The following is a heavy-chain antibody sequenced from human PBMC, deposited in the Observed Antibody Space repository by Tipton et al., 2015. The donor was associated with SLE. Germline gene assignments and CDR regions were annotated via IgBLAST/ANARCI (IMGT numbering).Heavy chain of an antibody. CDR2: IYYSGST. CDR1: GGSINNYY. D-gene: IGHD2-21*01. V-gene: IGHV4-59*01. J-gene: IGHJ4*02. CDR3: ARYRMVVIASFDY. Sequence: TLSLTCTVSGGSINNYYWSWIRQPPGKGLEWIGYIYYSGSTNYNPSLKSRVTVSVDTSKNQFSLKLSSVTAADTAVYYCARYRMVVIASFDYWGQGTPVTVSS.